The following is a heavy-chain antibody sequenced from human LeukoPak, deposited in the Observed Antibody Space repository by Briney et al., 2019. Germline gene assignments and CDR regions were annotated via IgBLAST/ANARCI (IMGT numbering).Heavy chain of an antibody. CDR3: ARDRFYDNSGFRRLDF. Sequence: SEPLSLTCNVSGGPLSEYYWSWIRQPPGEGLEWLGYIYFRGNTKYSPCFQSRVSISLDTSKNQLSLSLTSVTAADTAVYYCARDRFYDNSGFRRLDFWGQGLLVTVSS. V-gene: IGHV4-59*01. J-gene: IGHJ4*02. CDR1: GGPLSEYY. CDR2: IYFRGNT. D-gene: IGHD3-22*01.